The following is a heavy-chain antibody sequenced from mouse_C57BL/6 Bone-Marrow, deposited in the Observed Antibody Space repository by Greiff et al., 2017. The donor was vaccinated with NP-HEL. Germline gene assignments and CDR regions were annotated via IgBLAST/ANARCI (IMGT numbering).Heavy chain of an antibody. J-gene: IGHJ1*03. Sequence: QVQLQQPGAELVRPGSSVKLSCKASGYTFTSYWMHWVKQRPIQGLEWIGNIDPSDSETHYNQKFKDKATLTVDKSSSTAYMQLSSLTSEDSAVYYCARPHYYGSSYIPDWYFYVWGTGTTVTVSS. D-gene: IGHD1-1*01. CDR1: GYTFTSYW. CDR2: IDPSDSET. CDR3: ARPHYYGSSYIPDWYFYV. V-gene: IGHV1-52*01.